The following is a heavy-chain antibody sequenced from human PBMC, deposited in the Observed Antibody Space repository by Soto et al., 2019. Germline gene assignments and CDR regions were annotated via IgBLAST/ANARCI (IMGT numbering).Heavy chain of an antibody. CDR2: IWYDGSNK. D-gene: IGHD2-15*01. V-gene: IGHV3-33*01. J-gene: IGHJ4*02. CDR3: ARDVAGFFDY. CDR1: GFTFISYG. Sequence: GWSLRLSCAASGFTFISYGMHWVRQAPGKGLEWVAVIWYDGSNKYYADSVKGRFTISRDNSKNTLYLQMNSLRAEDTAVYYCARDVAGFFDYWGQGTLVTVSS.